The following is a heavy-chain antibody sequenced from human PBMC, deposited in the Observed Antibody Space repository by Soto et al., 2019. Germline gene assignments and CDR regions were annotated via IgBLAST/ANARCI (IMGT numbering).Heavy chain of an antibody. V-gene: IGHV3-33*01. CDR2: IRYDENNK. Sequence: QVQLVESGGGVVQSGTSLRLSCAASGFTFRNYGMHWVRQAPGKGLEWVAIIRYDENNKYYADSVKGRFTISRDNSKNTLYLQMNSLRAEDMAVYYCARDSVWTFDYWGQGTLVTVSS. CDR3: ARDSVWTFDY. CDR1: GFTFRNYG. D-gene: IGHD2-21*01. J-gene: IGHJ4*02.